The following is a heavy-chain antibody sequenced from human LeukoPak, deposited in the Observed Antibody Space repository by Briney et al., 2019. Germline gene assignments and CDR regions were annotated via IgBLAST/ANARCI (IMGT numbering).Heavy chain of an antibody. D-gene: IGHD3-3*01. CDR2: MNPNSGNT. CDR3: AKRIDFWSGYCFDY. J-gene: IGHJ4*02. V-gene: IGHV1-8*01. CDR1: GYTFTSYD. Sequence: PSVKVSCNASGYTFTSYDIKWVRQATGQGLEWMGWMNPNSGNTGYAQKFQGRVTMTRNTSISTAYMELSSLRSEETAVYYCAKRIDFWSGYCFDYWGRGTLVMVSA.